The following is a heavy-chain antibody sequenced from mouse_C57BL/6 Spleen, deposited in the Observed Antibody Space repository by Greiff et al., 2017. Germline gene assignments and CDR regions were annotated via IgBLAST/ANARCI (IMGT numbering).Heavy chain of an antibody. V-gene: IGHV1-55*01. CDR1: GYTFTSYW. CDR2: IYPGSGST. Sequence: VQLQQPGAELVKPGASVKMSCKASGYTFTSYWITWVKQRPGQGLEWIGDIYPGSGSTNYNEKCKSKATLTVDTSSITAYMQLSSLTSEDSAVYYCARKLNAMDYWGQGTSVTVSS. CDR3: ARKLNAMDY. J-gene: IGHJ4*01.